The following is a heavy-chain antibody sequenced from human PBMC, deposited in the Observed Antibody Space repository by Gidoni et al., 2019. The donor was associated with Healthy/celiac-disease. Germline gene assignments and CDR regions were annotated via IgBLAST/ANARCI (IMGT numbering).Heavy chain of an antibody. V-gene: IGHV1-8*01. CDR2: MNPNSGNT. Sequence: QVQLVQSGAEVKKPGASVKVSCKASGYTFTSYDINWVRQATGQGLEWMGWMNPNSGNTGYAQKFQGRVTMTRNTSISTAYMELSSLRSEDTAVYYCARGLSPYYDFWSGYFNNWFDPWGQGTLVTVSS. CDR1: GYTFTSYD. J-gene: IGHJ5*02. D-gene: IGHD3-3*01. CDR3: ARGLSPYYDFWSGYFNNWFDP.